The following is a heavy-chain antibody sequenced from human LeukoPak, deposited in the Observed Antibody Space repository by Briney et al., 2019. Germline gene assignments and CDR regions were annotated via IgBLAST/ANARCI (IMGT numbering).Heavy chain of an antibody. Sequence: SQTLSLTCAISGDSVSSKSAAWNWIRQSPSRSLEWLGRTYYRAKWYDDYAVSVKSRISINPDTAKNQFSLHLNSVTPEDTAVYYCARQSSLLRGVTAYFDFWGQGALVTVSS. CDR3: ARQSSLLRGVTAYFDF. D-gene: IGHD3-10*01. V-gene: IGHV6-1*01. CDR1: GDSVSSKSAA. J-gene: IGHJ4*02. CDR2: TYYRAKWYD.